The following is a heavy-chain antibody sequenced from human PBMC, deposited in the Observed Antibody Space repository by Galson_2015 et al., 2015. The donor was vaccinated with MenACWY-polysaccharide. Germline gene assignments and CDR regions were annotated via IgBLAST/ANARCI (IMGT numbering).Heavy chain of an antibody. CDR2: ISVFNGNT. J-gene: IGHJ4*02. CDR1: GYTFRNFA. V-gene: IGHV1-18*01. CDR3: ARDRGTHSSGWYTDH. D-gene: IGHD6-19*01. Sequence: SVKVSCQASGYTFRNFAISWLRQAPGQGLEWMGWISVFNGNTDYAQNFQDRVTLTTDTSTGTAYMELRSLRPDDTALYFCARDRGTHSSGWYTDHWGQGTLVIVSS.